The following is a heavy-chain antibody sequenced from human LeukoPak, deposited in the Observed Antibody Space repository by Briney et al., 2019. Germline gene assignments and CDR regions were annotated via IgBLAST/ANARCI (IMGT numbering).Heavy chain of an antibody. V-gene: IGHV1-18*01. CDR1: GYTFTSYG. Sequence: GASVKVSCKASGYTFTSYGISWVRQAPGQGLEWMGWISAYNGNTNYAQKLQGRVTMTTDTSTSTAYMELRSLRSDDTAVYYCARIGAAAAAGAPFDYWGQGTLVTVSS. J-gene: IGHJ4*02. CDR2: ISAYNGNT. D-gene: IGHD6-13*01. CDR3: ARIGAAAAAGAPFDY.